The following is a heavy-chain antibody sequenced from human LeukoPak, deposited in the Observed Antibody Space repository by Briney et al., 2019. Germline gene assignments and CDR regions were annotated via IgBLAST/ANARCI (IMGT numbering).Heavy chain of an antibody. CDR2: ISSSGSTI. D-gene: IGHD2-15*01. CDR3: ARDREDLAAFDY. Sequence: KPGGSLRLSCAASGFTFSAYYMSWIRQAPGKGLEWVSYISSSGSTIYYADSVKGRFTISRDNAKNSLYLQMNSLRAEDTAVYYCARDREDLAAFDYWGQGTLVTVSS. V-gene: IGHV3-11*04. CDR1: GFTFSAYY. J-gene: IGHJ4*02.